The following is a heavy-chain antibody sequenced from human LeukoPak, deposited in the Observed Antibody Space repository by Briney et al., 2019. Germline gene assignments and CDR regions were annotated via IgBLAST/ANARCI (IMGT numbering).Heavy chain of an antibody. J-gene: IGHJ4*02. V-gene: IGHV1-46*01. CDR1: GYTFTIYY. CDR2: IKPSGGST. Sequence: ASVKVSCKASGYTFTIYYMHWVRQAPGQRLEWMGIIKPSGGSTSYSQKFQVRVTMTRDTSTSTVYMELSSLRSDATAVYYCARDPRTTGTTFDYWGQGTLVTVSS. D-gene: IGHD1-1*01. CDR3: ARDPRTTGTTFDY.